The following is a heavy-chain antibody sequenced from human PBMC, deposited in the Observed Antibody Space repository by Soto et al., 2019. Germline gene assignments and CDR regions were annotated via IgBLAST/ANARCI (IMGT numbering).Heavy chain of an antibody. V-gene: IGHV3-21*02. CDR1: GFTFSTYS. J-gene: IGHJ4*02. CDR2: ITTSSSFR. CDR3: ARDLGVALATLTLDS. Sequence: EVQLVESGGGLVKPGGSLRLSCAASGFTFSTYSMNWVRQAPGKGLEWVADITTSSSFRFYADSVKGRFTISRDDAKNSLYLQMNSLRVEDTGVYHCARDLGVALATLTLDSWGQGTLVTVSS. D-gene: IGHD2-15*01.